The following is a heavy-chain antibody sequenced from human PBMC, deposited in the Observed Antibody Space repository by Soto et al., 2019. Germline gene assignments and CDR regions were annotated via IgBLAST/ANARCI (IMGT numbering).Heavy chain of an antibody. V-gene: IGHV3-30-3*01. CDR1: GFAFSRYA. CDR2: MSYDGSNI. Sequence: PGGSLRLSCAASGFAFSRYAMHWVRQAPGKDLEWVAVMSYDGSNIYYADSVRGRMTISRDNSKNSLYLQMNSLRAEDTAVYYCARAPYYYDGSGYRAYWGQGTLVTVSS. CDR3: ARAPYYYDGSGYRAY. J-gene: IGHJ4*02. D-gene: IGHD3-22*01.